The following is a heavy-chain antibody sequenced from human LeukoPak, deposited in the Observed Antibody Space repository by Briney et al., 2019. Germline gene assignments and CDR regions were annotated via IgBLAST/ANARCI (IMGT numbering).Heavy chain of an antibody. CDR2: IYPGNSDT. V-gene: IGHV5-51*01. J-gene: IGHJ4*02. CDR1: GYSFTSYW. D-gene: IGHD2-2*02. Sequence: GESLKISCKGSGYSFTSYWIGWVRQMPGKGLEWMGIIYPGNSDTRYSPSFQGQVTISADKSIGTAYLQWSSLKSSDTAMYYCARQCSTSCYMAYWGQGTLVTVSS. CDR3: ARQCSTSCYMAY.